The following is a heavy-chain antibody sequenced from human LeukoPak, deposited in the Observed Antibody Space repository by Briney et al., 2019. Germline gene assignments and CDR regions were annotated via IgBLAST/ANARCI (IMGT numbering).Heavy chain of an antibody. CDR3: ARVGFTMVRGVLSYMDV. V-gene: IGHV3-48*01. CDR2: ISSSSSTI. J-gene: IGHJ6*03. CDR1: GFTFSSYS. D-gene: IGHD3-10*01. Sequence: SGGSLRLSCAASGFTFSSYSMNWVRQAPGKGLEWVSYISSSSSTIYYADSVKGRFTISRDNAKNSLYLQMNSLRAEDTAVYYCARVGFTMVRGVLSYMDVWGKGTTVTISS.